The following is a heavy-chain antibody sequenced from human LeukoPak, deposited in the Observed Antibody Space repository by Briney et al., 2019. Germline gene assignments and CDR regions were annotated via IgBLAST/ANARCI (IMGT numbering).Heavy chain of an antibody. J-gene: IGHJ4*02. CDR1: GGSISSYY. D-gene: IGHD6-19*01. V-gene: IGHV4-59*08. CDR3: ARHSSVVYSSGWYLGWYFDY. CDR2: IYYSGST. Sequence: SETLSLTCTVSGGSISSYYWSWIRQPPGKGLEWIGYIYYSGSTNYNPSLKSRVTISVDTSKNQFSLKLSSVTAADTAVYYCARHSSVVYSSGWYLGWYFDYWGRGTLVTVSS.